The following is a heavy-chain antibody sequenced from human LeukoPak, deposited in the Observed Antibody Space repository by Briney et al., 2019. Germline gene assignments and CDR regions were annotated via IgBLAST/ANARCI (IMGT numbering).Heavy chain of an antibody. V-gene: IGHV3-23*01. D-gene: IGHD2-2*01. CDR3: ARTRYCSSSYCHSYMDV. CDR1: GFTFSSYA. J-gene: IGHJ6*03. CDR2: ISGSGESA. Sequence: PGGSLRLSCAGSGFTFSSYAMTWVRQAPGKGLEWVSSISGSGESAYYAYSVTGRFTISRDSSSLLYLQMTSLRAEDTAFYYCARTRYCSSSYCHSYMDVWGKGTTVTVSS.